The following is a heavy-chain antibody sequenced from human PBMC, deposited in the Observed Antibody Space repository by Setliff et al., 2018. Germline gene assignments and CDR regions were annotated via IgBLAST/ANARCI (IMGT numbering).Heavy chain of an antibody. CDR1: GFVFITYA. CDR3: AREGVDSRSSTDYRYYMDV. D-gene: IGHD6-6*01. Sequence: ASVKVSCKASGFVFITYAITWVRQAPGQGLEWMGWISGYYNKTNYAQVRDRVSEATIITDESTSTAYMELSSLRSEDTAVYYCAREGVDSRSSTDYRYYMDVWGKGTTVTVSS. CDR2: ISGYYNKT. V-gene: IGHV1-18*01. J-gene: IGHJ6*03.